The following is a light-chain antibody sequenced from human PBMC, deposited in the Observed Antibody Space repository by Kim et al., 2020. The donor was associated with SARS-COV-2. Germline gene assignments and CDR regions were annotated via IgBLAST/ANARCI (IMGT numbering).Light chain of an antibody. CDR1: QCIRDN. V-gene: IGKV1-17*01. J-gene: IGKJ5*01. CDR3: LQHVDYPNT. Sequence: ASIGDRVTSTCRATQCIRDNLGWYEQKPGNAPKRLIYAAASFQSGVPSRFSGSGSGTEFTLTISSLEPEDLATYYCLQHVDYPNTFGQGTRLEIK. CDR2: AAA.